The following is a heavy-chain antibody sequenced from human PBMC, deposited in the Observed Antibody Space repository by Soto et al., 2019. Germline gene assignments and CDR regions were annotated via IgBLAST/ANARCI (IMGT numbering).Heavy chain of an antibody. D-gene: IGHD3-10*01. CDR3: ARITMFRGAPSLP. CDR1: GGSISSSTW. CDR2: IHHSGST. J-gene: IGHJ5*02. Sequence: QVQLQESGPGLVKPSGTLSLTCAVSGGSISSSTWWTWVRQPPGKGLEWVGEIHHSGSTNYNPSLKSRVIISVDKSKNQFSLNLSSVTAADTAVYFCARITMFRGAPSLPWGQGTLVTVSS. V-gene: IGHV4-4*02.